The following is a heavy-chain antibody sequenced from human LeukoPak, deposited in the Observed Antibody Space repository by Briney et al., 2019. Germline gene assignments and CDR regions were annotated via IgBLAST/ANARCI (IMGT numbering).Heavy chain of an antibody. V-gene: IGHV1-69*01. CDR3: ARDRDPVRGIIWYYGMDV. D-gene: IGHD3-10*01. CDR2: IIPIFGTV. Sequence: ASVRVSCTASGIPFNNYAISWVRQAPGQGLEWMGGIIPIFGTVNYGQKFQGRVTITADESTRTANMELSGLRSEDTAVYYCARDRDPVRGIIWYYGMDVWGQGTTVTVSS. J-gene: IGHJ6*02. CDR1: GIPFNNYA.